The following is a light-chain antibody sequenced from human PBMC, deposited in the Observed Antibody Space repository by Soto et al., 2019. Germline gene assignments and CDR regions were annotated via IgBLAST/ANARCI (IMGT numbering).Light chain of an antibody. CDR2: KAS. V-gene: IGKV1-5*03. CDR3: QQYHNYWT. Sequence: DIQMTQSPSTLSASAGDRVSITCRTSQSINSWLAWYQQKPGEAPKLLIYKASSLESGVPSRFSGSGSGTEFTLTISSLQPDDFATYYCQQYHNYWTFGQGTKVDIK. CDR1: QSINSW. J-gene: IGKJ1*01.